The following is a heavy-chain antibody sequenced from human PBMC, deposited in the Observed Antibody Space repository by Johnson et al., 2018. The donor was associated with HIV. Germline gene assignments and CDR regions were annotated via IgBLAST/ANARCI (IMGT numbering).Heavy chain of an antibody. D-gene: IGHD4-11*01. J-gene: IGHJ3*02. CDR2: IGTAGDT. CDR1: GFTFSSYA. CDR3: ARETVTSGAFDI. Sequence: VQLVESGGGVVQPGRSLRLSCAASGFTFSSYAMHWVRQATGKGLEWVSAIGTAGDTYYPGSGKGRFTISSENAKNSLYLQMNSLRAGDTAVYYCARETVTSGAFDIWGQGTMVTVSS. V-gene: IGHV3-13*01.